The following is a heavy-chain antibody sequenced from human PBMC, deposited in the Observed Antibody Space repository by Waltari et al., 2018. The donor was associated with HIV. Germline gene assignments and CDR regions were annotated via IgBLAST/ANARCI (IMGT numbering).Heavy chain of an antibody. D-gene: IGHD6-13*01. CDR3: ARDWAHSSSWSRYYYHGMDV. V-gene: IGHV3-66*01. J-gene: IGHJ6*02. Sequence: EVQLVESGGGLVQPGGSLRLSCAASGFTVSSNYMSWVGQAPGKGVEWVSVIYSGGSTYYADSVKGRFTISRDNSKNTLYLQMNSLRAEDTAVYYCARDWAHSSSWSRYYYHGMDVWGQGTTVTVSS. CDR2: IYSGGST. CDR1: GFTVSSNY.